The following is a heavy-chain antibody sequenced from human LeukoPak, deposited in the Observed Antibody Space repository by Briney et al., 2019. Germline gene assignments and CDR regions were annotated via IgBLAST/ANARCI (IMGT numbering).Heavy chain of an antibody. V-gene: IGHV3-48*04. J-gene: IGHJ4*02. CDR2: ISSSSSTI. D-gene: IGHD6-13*01. CDR1: GFTFSSYS. CDR3: TREGILAGVDY. Sequence: GGSLRLSCAASGFTFSSYSMNWVRQAPGKGLEWVSYISSSSSTIYYADSVKGRFTISRDNAKNSMSLQMNSLRAEDTAVYYCTREGILAGVDYWGQGTLVTVSS.